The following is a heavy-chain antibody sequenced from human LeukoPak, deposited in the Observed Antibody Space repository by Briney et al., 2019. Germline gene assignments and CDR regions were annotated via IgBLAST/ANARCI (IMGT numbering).Heavy chain of an antibody. CDR1: GFTFSSYG. CDR3: ARDHSSGWYSDYFDY. V-gene: IGHV3-33*01. CDR2: IWYDGSNK. Sequence: GRSLRLSCAASGFTFSSYGMHWVRQAPGKGLEWVAVIWYDGSNKYYADSVKGRFTISRDNSKNTLYLQMNSLRAEDTAVYYCARDHSSGWYSDYFDYWGQGTLVTVSS. D-gene: IGHD6-19*01. J-gene: IGHJ4*02.